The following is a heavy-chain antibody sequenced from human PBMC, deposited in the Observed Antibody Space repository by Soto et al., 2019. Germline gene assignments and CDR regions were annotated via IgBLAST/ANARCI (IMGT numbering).Heavy chain of an antibody. Sequence: PSETLSLTCAVYGVSFTGYYWSWIRQPPGKGLEWIGYIYYSGSTYYNPSLKSRVTISVDTSKNQFSLKLSSVTAADTAVYYCARARNDILTGYFRSYMDVWGKGTTVTVSS. D-gene: IGHD3-9*01. V-gene: IGHV4-34*09. CDR2: IYYSGST. CDR3: ARARNDILTGYFRSYMDV. CDR1: GVSFTGYY. J-gene: IGHJ6*03.